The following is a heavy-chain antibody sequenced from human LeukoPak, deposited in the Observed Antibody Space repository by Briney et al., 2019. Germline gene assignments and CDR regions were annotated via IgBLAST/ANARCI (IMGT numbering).Heavy chain of an antibody. CDR1: GFTFGNAW. J-gene: IGHJ6*02. CDR2: IKSNSDGGTA. Sequence: TGGSLRLSCAASGFTFGNAWMSWVRQAPGKGLEWVGRIKSNSDGGTAEYGAPVKGRFTISRDDSKNTLYLQMNSLKTEDTAVYHCTTVTALLLWGLDVWGQGTTVTVSS. D-gene: IGHD2-15*01. V-gene: IGHV3-15*01. CDR3: TTVTALLLWGLDV.